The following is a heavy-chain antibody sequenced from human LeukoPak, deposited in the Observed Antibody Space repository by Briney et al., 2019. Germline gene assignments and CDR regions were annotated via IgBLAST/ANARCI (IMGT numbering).Heavy chain of an antibody. D-gene: IGHD4-17*01. Sequence: GASVKVSCKASGYTFTSYGISCVRQAPGQGLEWMGWISAYNGNTNYAQKLQGRVTMTTDTSTSAAYMELRGLRSDDTDVYYCARGGTVTTGGLFDYWGQGTLVTVSS. CDR1: GYTFTSYG. V-gene: IGHV1-18*04. CDR2: ISAYNGNT. J-gene: IGHJ4*02. CDR3: ARGGTVTTGGLFDY.